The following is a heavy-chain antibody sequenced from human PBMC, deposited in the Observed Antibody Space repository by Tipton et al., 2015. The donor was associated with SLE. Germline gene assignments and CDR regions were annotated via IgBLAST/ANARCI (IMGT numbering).Heavy chain of an antibody. CDR2: IYYSGST. V-gene: IGHV4-39*01. J-gene: IGHJ4*02. CDR3: ARSKSTSGGFDY. D-gene: IGHD2/OR15-2a*01. CDR1: GGSISSSSYY. Sequence: TLSLTCTVSGGSISSSSYYWGWIRQPPGKGLEWIGSIYYSGSTYYNPSLKSRVTISVDTSKNQFSLKLSSVTAADTAVYYCARSKSTSGGFDYWGQGTLVTVSS.